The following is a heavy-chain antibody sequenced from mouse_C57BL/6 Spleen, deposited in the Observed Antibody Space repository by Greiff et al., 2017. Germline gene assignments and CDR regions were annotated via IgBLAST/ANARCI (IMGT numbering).Heavy chain of an antibody. V-gene: IGHV14-2*01. J-gene: IGHJ2*01. D-gene: IGHD1-1*01. CDR1: GFNIKDYY. Sequence: EVQLQQSGAELVKPGASVKLSCTASGFNIKDYYMHWVKQRTEQGLEWIGRIDPEDGETKYAPQFQGKATITADTSSNTAYLQLSSLTSEDTAVYYCASYYYGSSYAFDYWGQGTTLTVSS. CDR2: IDPEDGET. CDR3: ASYYYGSSYAFDY.